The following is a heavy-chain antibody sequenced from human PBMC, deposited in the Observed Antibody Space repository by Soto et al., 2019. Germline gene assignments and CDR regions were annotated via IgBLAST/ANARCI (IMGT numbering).Heavy chain of an antibody. CDR2: IYYSGST. CDR3: ARSPNYYYYGFDV. Sequence: SETLSLTCTVSGGSVSNGDYFWSWLRQSPGKRLEWIAYIYYSGSTNYNPSLKSRATISVDTSKSQVSLTLTSMTAADAALYYCARSPNYYYYGFDVWGQGTAVTVSS. V-gene: IGHV4-61*08. D-gene: IGHD3-10*01. CDR1: GGSVSNGDYF. J-gene: IGHJ6*02.